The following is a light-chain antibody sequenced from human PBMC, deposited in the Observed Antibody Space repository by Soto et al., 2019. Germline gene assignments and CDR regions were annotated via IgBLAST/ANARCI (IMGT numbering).Light chain of an antibody. Sequence: QAVVTQEPSLTVSPGGTVTLTCASSTGAVTSGYYPNWFQQKPGQAPRALIYSTSNKRSWTPARFSGSLLGGKAALTVSGVQPEDEAEYYCLLYYGGAYVVFGGGTKLTVL. V-gene: IGLV7-43*01. CDR3: LLYYGGAYVV. CDR2: STS. J-gene: IGLJ2*01. CDR1: TGAVTSGYY.